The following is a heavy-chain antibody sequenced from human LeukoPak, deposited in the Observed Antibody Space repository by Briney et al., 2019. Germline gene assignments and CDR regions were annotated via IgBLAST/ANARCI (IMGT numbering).Heavy chain of an antibody. D-gene: IGHD3-22*01. J-gene: IGHJ5*02. CDR1: GYTFTSYY. Sequence: ASVKVSCKASGYTFTSYYMHWVRQAPGRGLEWMGIINPSGGSTSYAQKFLGRVTMTRDTSTSTVYMELSSLRSEDTAVYYCAREGGDTMIVVGQNWFDPWGQGTLVTVSS. CDR2: INPSGGST. CDR3: AREGGDTMIVVGQNWFDP. V-gene: IGHV1-46*01.